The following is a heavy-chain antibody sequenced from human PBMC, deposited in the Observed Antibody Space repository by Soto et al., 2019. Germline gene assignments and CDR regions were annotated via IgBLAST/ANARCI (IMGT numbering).Heavy chain of an antibody. CDR2: IYYSGST. J-gene: IGHJ6*02. CDR1: GGSISSSSYY. D-gene: IGHD6-19*01. V-gene: IGHV4-39*01. Sequence: QLQLQESGPGLVKPSETLSLTCTVSGGSISSSSYYWGWIRQPPGKGLEWIGSIYYSGSTYYNPSLKSRVTISVDTSKNQFSLKLSSVTAADTAVYYCARSIFVAQWLVHYGMDVWGQGTTVTVSS. CDR3: ARSIFVAQWLVHYGMDV.